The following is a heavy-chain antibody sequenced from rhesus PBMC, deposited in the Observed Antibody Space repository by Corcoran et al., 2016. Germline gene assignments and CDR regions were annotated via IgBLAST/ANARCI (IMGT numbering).Heavy chain of an antibody. D-gene: IGHD6-25*01. V-gene: IGHV4-80*01. J-gene: IGHJ4*01. CDR2: INGNSGGT. Sequence: QVQLQESGPGLVKPSETLSLTCAGSGGSFSSYWWSWIRQPPGKGLEWIRGINGNSGGTKSNPSRMSRVTIAKDASTTPFSLNLGSVTAAATAVYYCARSWYSGSWYYFGYWGQGVLVTVSS. CDR1: GGSFSSYW. CDR3: ARSWYSGSWYYFGY.